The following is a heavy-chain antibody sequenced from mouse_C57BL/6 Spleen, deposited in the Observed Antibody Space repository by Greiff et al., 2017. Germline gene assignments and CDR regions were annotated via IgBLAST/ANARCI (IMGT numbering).Heavy chain of an antibody. CDR3: ARVGVPFDY. CDR1: GYTFTSYG. Sequence: VQLQESGAELARPGASVKLSCKASGYTFTSYGISWVKQRPGQGLEWIGEIYPRSGNTYYNEKFKGKATLTADKSSSTAYMELRSLTSEDSAVYFCARVGVPFDYWGQGTTLTVSS. CDR2: IYPRSGNT. D-gene: IGHD6-1*01. J-gene: IGHJ2*01. V-gene: IGHV1-81*01.